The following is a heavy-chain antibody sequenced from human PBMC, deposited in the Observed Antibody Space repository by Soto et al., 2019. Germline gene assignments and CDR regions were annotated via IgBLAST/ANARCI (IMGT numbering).Heavy chain of an antibody. Sequence: WGSLRLSCAASGFTFSSYWMSWVRQAPGKGLERGANIKQDGSEKYYVDSVKGRFTISRDNAKNSLYLQMNSLRAEDTAVYYCARIGGTAMVYYYYYGMDVWGQGTTVTVSS. CDR1: GFTFSSYW. CDR3: ARIGGTAMVYYYYYGMDV. CDR2: IKQDGSEK. J-gene: IGHJ6*02. D-gene: IGHD5-18*01. V-gene: IGHV3-7*03.